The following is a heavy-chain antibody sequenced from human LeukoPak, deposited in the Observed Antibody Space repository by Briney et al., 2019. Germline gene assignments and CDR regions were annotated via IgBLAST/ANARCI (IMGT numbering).Heavy chain of an antibody. CDR2: ISGSGGST. D-gene: IGHD6-19*01. J-gene: IGHJ6*02. CDR3: AELAVAGRNHDLYYYYYGMDV. CDR1: GFTLSSYA. V-gene: IGHV3-23*01. Sequence: GGSLRLSCAASGFTLSSYAMSWVRQAPGKGLEWVSAISGSGGSTYYADSVKGRFTISRDNSKNTLYLQMNSLRAEDTAVYYCAELAVAGRNHDLYYYYYGMDVWGQGTTVTVSS.